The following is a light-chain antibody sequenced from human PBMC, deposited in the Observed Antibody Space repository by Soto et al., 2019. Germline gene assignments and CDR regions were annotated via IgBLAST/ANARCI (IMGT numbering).Light chain of an antibody. Sequence: DIQMTQSPSSLSASVVDRFTITCRASQGISNFLAWYQQKPGKVPKLLIYGSSTLQSGVPSRFSGSGSGTDFTLTISSLQPEDVATYYCQKYDSDPRTFGQGTKVDIK. CDR2: GSS. CDR1: QGISNF. J-gene: IGKJ1*01. V-gene: IGKV1-27*01. CDR3: QKYDSDPRT.